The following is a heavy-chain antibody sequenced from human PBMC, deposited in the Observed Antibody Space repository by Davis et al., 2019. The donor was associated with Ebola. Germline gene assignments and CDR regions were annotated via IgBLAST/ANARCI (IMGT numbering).Heavy chain of an antibody. V-gene: IGHV3-74*01. D-gene: IGHD2-21*02. CDR2: INYDGR. CDR3: AKDTAKIWFDV. Sequence: GESLKISCAASGFTLSGYDMNWVRQAPGKGLIWVAHINYDGRSYADSVKGRFTISRDNSRNTLYLQMNGLRVEDTAMYYCAKDTAKIWFDVWGQGTMVTVSS. CDR1: GFTLSGYD. J-gene: IGHJ3*01.